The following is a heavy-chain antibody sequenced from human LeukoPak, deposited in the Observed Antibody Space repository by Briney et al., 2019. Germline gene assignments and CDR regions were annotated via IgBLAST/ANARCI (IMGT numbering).Heavy chain of an antibody. CDR1: GGTFSSYA. CDR3: ARVRDGYNDDAFDI. CDR2: IIPIFGTA. D-gene: IGHD5-24*01. Sequence: SVKVSCKASGGTFSSYAISWVRQAPGQGLEWMGGIIPIFGTANYAQKFQGRVTITTDESTSTAYMELSSLRSDDTAVYYCARVRDGYNDDAFDIWGQGTMVTVSS. V-gene: IGHV1-69*05. J-gene: IGHJ3*02.